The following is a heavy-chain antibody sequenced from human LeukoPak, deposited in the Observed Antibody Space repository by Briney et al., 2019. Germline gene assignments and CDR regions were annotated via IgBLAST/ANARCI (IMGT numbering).Heavy chain of an antibody. CDR2: IIPILGIA. CDR1: GYTFTSYG. V-gene: IGHV1-69*04. Sequence: WASVKVSCKASGYTFTSYGISWVRQAPGQGLEWMGRIIPILGIANYAQKFQGRVTITADKSTSIAYMELSSLRSEDTAVYYCARTTTVTTYYDYWGQGTLVTVSS. CDR3: ARTTTVTTYYDY. D-gene: IGHD4-17*01. J-gene: IGHJ4*02.